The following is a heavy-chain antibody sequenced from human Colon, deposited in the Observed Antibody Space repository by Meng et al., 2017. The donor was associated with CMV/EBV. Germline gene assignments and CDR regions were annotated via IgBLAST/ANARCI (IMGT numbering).Heavy chain of an antibody. D-gene: IGHD2-15*01. J-gene: IGHJ4*02. CDR3: TRDIVL. Sequence: QEQLVQSGAEGKKPGASVKVSCKASGFTFSTQYIHWVRQAPGQGLEWLGIIKPSGGSTGYAQKFPGRVTMTRDTSTSTVYMELSSLRSEDTAMYYCTRDIVLWGQGTLVTVSS. V-gene: IGHV1-46*01. CDR1: GFTFSTQY. CDR2: IKPSGGST.